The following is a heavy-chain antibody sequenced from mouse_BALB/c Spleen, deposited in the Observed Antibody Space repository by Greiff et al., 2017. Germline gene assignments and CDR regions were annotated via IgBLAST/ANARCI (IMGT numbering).Heavy chain of an antibody. J-gene: IGHJ4*01. D-gene: IGHD3-3*01. V-gene: IGHV14-3*02. Sequence: VQLKESGAELVKPGASVKLSCTASGFNIKDTYMHWVKQRPEQGLEWIGRIDPANGNTKYDPKFQGKATITADTSSNTAYLQLSSLTSEDTAVYYCARGDEYYYAMDYWGQGTSVTVSS. CDR1: GFNIKDTY. CDR3: ARGDEYYYAMDY. CDR2: IDPANGNT.